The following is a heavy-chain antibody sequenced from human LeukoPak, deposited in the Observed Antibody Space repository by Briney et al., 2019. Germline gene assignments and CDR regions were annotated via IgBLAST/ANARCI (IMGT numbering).Heavy chain of an antibody. CDR2: IYYSGST. V-gene: IGHV4-59*12. J-gene: IGHJ4*02. D-gene: IGHD3-16*01. CDR1: GGSINSYY. CDR3: AWDWGGGEVFSQDY. Sequence: SETLSLTCTVSGGSINSYYWSWIRQPPGKGLEWSGYIYYSGSTNYNPSLKSQVTISVDTSKNQFSLKMSSVSAADTAVYYCAWDWGGGEVFSQDYWGQGTLVTVSS.